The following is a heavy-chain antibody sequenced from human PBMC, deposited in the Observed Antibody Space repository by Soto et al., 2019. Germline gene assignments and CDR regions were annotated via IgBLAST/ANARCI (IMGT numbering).Heavy chain of an antibody. CDR1: GYRFIAYY. Sequence: GASVKVSCKASGYRFIAYYMYWVRQAPGQGLEWMGWINPNTGDTNYAQKFQGRVTVTRDTSISTAYMELSSLTSDDTAVYYCARDRPFDYWAQGTLVTVSS. CDR3: ARDRPFDY. CDR2: INPNTGDT. J-gene: IGHJ4*02. V-gene: IGHV1-2*02.